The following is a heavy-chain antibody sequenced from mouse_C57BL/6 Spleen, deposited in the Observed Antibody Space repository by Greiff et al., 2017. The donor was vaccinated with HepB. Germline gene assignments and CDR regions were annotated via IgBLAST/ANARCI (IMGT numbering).Heavy chain of an antibody. J-gene: IGHJ1*03. D-gene: IGHD3-1*01. CDR1: GYTFTSYW. V-gene: IGHV1-50*01. CDR3: ARLAGLHWYVEV. Sequence: QVQLQQPGAELVKPGASVKLSCKASGYTFTSYWMQWVKQRPGQGLEWIGEIDPSDSYTNYNQKFKGKATLTVDISSSTAYMQLSSLTSEDSAVYYGARLAGLHWYVEVWGTGTTVTVSS. CDR2: IDPSDSYT.